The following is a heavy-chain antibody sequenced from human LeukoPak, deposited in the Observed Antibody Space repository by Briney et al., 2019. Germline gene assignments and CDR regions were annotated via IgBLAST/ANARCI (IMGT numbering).Heavy chain of an antibody. CDR1: GYSFTSYA. CDR2: INVGNGDT. J-gene: IGHJ3*02. CDR3: ARVSYASDAFDI. D-gene: IGHD2-2*01. Sequence: ASVKVSCKASGYSFTSYAMHWARQAPGQRLEWMGWINVGNGDTKYSQKFQGRVTITRDTSASTAYMELSSLRSEDTAVYYCARVSYASDAFDIWGQGTTVTVS. V-gene: IGHV1-3*01.